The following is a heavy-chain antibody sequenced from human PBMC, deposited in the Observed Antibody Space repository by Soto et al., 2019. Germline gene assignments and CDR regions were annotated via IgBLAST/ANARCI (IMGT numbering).Heavy chain of an antibody. V-gene: IGHV1-69*13. J-gene: IGHJ6*02. Sequence: ESSVKVSCNASGGTFSSYAISWVRQAPGQGLEWMGGIIPIFGTANYAQKFQGRVTITADESTSTAYMELSSLRSEYTAVYYCASKGSSTTVPITYGMDVWGQGTTVTV. CDR2: IIPIFGTA. CDR3: ASKGSSTTVPITYGMDV. D-gene: IGHD6-13*01. CDR1: GGTFSSYA.